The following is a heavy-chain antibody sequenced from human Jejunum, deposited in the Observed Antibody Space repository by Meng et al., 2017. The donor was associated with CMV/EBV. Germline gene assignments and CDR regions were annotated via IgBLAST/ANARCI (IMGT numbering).Heavy chain of an antibody. V-gene: IGHV2-5*02. D-gene: IGHD2-2*01. Sequence: PLKESGPTLVKPTQTLTLTCTFSGFSLSTSEVGVGWIRQPPGKALEWLAVIYWDDDKRYSPSLKSRLTITKDTSKNQVVLTLTNMDPVDTATYYCALFTRSWFDPWGQGTLVTVSS. J-gene: IGHJ5*02. CDR2: IYWDDDK. CDR3: ALFTRSWFDP. CDR1: GFSLSTSEVG.